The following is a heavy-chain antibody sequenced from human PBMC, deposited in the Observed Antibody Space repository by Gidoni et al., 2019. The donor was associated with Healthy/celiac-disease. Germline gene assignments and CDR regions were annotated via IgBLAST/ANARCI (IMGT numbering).Heavy chain of an antibody. CDR2: IYSGGST. J-gene: IGHJ4*02. D-gene: IGHD6-19*01. CDR1: GFTVSSNY. CDR3: ARGWLVPYYFDY. Sequence: EVQLVESGGGLIQPGGSLILSCAASGFTVSSNYLSWVRQAPGKGLEWVSVIYSGGSTYYADSVKGRFTISRDNSKNTLYLQMNSLRAEDTAVYYCARGWLVPYYFDYWGQGTLVTVSS. V-gene: IGHV3-53*01.